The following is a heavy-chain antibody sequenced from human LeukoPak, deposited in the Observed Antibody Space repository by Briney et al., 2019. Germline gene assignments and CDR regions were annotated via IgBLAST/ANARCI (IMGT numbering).Heavy chain of an antibody. V-gene: IGHV1-8*01. J-gene: IGHJ5*02. Sequence: ASVKVSCKASGYTFTSYDINGVRQATGQGLEWMGWLNPNSGNTGYAQKFQGRVTMTRNTSISTAYMELSSLRSEDTAVYYCASKGSAYCGRDCYSSWGQGTLVTVSS. CDR1: GYTFTSYD. CDR2: LNPNSGNT. D-gene: IGHD2-21*02. CDR3: ASKGSAYCGRDCYSS.